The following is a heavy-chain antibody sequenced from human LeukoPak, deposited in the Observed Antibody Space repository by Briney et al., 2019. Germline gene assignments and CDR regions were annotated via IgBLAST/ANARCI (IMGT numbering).Heavy chain of an antibody. CDR3: ARAPRYYYMDV. CDR2: IYYSGST. J-gene: IGHJ6*03. Sequence: SETLSLTCTVSGGSISSYYWSWIRQPPEKGLGWIGYIYYSGSTDYNPSLKSRVTISVDTSKTQFSLKLTSVTAADTAVYYCARAPRYYYMDVWGKGTTVTVSS. CDR1: GGSISSYY. V-gene: IGHV4-59*01.